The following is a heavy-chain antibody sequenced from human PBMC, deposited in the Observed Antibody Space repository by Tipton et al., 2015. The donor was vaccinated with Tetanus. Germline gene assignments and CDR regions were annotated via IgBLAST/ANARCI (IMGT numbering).Heavy chain of an antibody. Sequence: QLVQSGAEVKKPGASVKVSCKASGYTFTGYYIYWVRQAPGQGLEWMGWIDPNSGGTVYAQKFQGRVTMTRDTSISTAYMEVRSLRFDDTAVYYCARDRGDYIYYGMDVWGPGATVTVS. V-gene: IGHV1-2*02. J-gene: IGHJ6*02. CDR1: GYTFTGYY. CDR2: IDPNSGGT. D-gene: IGHD3-16*01. CDR3: ARDRGDYIYYGMDV.